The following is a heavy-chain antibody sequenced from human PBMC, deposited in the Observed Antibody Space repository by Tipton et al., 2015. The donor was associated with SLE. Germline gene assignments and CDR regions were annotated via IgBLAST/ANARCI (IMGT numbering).Heavy chain of an antibody. J-gene: IGHJ4*02. V-gene: IGHV3-48*01. D-gene: IGHD5-18*01. Sequence: GSLRLSCAASGFTFSGYSMNWVRQAPGKGLEWVSYISSSGNTIDYADSVRGRFTISRDNAKNSLYLQMTSLRAEDTAVYYCARARGYSYGYSDFWGQGTLVTVSS. CDR2: ISSSGNTI. CDR3: ARARGYSYGYSDF. CDR1: GFTFSGYS.